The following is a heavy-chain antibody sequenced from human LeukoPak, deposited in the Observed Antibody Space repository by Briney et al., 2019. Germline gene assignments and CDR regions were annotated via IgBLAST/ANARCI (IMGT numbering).Heavy chain of an antibody. J-gene: IGHJ6*04. D-gene: IGHD3-10*02. CDR3: AELGITMIGGV. CDR2: ISSSGSTI. Sequence: GGSLSLSCAASGFTFSSYEMNWVRRAPGKGLEWVSYISSSGSTIYYADSVKGRFTISRDNAKNSLYLQMNSLRAEDTAVYYCAELGITMIGGVWGKGTTVTTSS. V-gene: IGHV3-48*03. CDR1: GFTFSSYE.